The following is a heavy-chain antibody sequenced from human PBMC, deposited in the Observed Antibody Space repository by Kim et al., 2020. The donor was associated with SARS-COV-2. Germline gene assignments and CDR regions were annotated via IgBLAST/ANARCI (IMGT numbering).Heavy chain of an antibody. J-gene: IGHJ4*02. V-gene: IGHV3-48*02. Sequence: GGSLRLSCAASGFTFSSYSMNWVRQAPGKGLEWVSYISSSSSTIYYADSVKGRFTISRDNAKNSLYLQMNSLRDEDTAVYYCAREGLAYCGGDCYGQDDYWGQGTLVTVSS. D-gene: IGHD2-21*02. CDR2: ISSSSSTI. CDR1: GFTFSSYS. CDR3: AREGLAYCGGDCYGQDDY.